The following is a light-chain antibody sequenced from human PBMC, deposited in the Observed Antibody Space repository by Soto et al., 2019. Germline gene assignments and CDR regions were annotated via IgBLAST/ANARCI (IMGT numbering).Light chain of an antibody. V-gene: IGKV3-11*01. J-gene: IGKJ2*01. Sequence: EIVLTQSPATLSLSPGERATLSCRASQSVSSSLAWYQQKPGQAPRLLIYGASNRATDIPARFSGSGSGTDFTLTISSLESEDVAVYYCQQRGNWPRTFGQGTKLEIK. CDR2: GAS. CDR3: QQRGNWPRT. CDR1: QSVSSS.